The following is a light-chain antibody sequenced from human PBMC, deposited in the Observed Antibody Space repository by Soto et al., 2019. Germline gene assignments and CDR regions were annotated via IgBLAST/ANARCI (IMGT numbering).Light chain of an antibody. CDR1: QTVSSK. Sequence: EIVLTQSPATLSSSPGERATLSCRASQTVSSKLAWYQHKPGQAPRLLIYGASNRATGIPERFSGSGSGTDFTLTIGRLEPQDSAMYYCQQYVISVTFGQGTRLEIK. CDR2: GAS. J-gene: IGKJ5*01. V-gene: IGKV3-20*01. CDR3: QQYVISVT.